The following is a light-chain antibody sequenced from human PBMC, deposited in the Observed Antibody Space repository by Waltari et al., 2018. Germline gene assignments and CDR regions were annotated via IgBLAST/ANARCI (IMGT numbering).Light chain of an antibody. J-gene: IGKJ4*01. CDR2: AAS. V-gene: IGKV1-39*01. Sequence: DIQMTQSPSSLSASVGDRVTITCRESQSISSYLNWYQQKPGKAPKILIYAASSLQSGVPSRFSCSGAGTDFTLTISSLQPEDFATYYGQQSYSTPALTFGGGTKVEIK. CDR3: QQSYSTPALT. CDR1: QSISSY.